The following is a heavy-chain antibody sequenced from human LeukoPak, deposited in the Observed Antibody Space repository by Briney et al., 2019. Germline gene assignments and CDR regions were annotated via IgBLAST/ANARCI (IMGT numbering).Heavy chain of an antibody. V-gene: IGHV3-23*01. J-gene: IGHJ4*02. D-gene: IGHD3-3*01. CDR3: AKGQEFLEWIYDY. CDR2: ISGGSGST. CDR1: GFSFSDYA. Sequence: QPGGSLTLSCAASGFSFSDYAMTWVRQAPGKGLEWVSGISGGSGSTNYGDSVKGRFTISRDNSKNTVFLHLSGLRVEDTAVYYCAKGQEFLEWIYDYWGQGTLVTVSS.